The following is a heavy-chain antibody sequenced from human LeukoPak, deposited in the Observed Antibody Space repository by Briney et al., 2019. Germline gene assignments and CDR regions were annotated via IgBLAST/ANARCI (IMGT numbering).Heavy chain of an antibody. Sequence: GGSLRLSCAASGFRFSGHWMHWVRQAPGKGLVWVSRIDGDGSGTAYADSVKGRFTISRDNAKNTLFLQMNSLRAEDTAVYYCARDSDYGSRAFYMGLDYWGQGTLVTVSS. CDR3: ARDSDYGSRAFYMGLDY. CDR2: IDGDGSGT. V-gene: IGHV3-74*03. D-gene: IGHD3-10*01. J-gene: IGHJ4*02. CDR1: GFRFSGHW.